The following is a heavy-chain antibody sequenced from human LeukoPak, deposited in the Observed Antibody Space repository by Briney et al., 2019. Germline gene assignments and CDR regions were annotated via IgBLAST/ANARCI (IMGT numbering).Heavy chain of an antibody. CDR3: ATGKTYYYDSSGYYH. D-gene: IGHD3-22*01. CDR1: GFTFSSYA. V-gene: IGHV3-30-3*01. CDR2: ISYDGSNK. Sequence: GRSQRLSCAASGFTFSSYAMHWVRQAPGKGLEWVAVISYDGSNKYYADSVKGRFTISRDNAKNTLYLQMNSLRAEDMAVYYCATGKTYYYDSSGYYHWGQGTLVTVSS. J-gene: IGHJ5*02.